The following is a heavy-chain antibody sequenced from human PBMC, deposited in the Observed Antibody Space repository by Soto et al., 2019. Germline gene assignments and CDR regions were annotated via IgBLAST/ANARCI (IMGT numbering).Heavy chain of an antibody. J-gene: IGHJ4*02. Sequence: QVQLQQWGAGLLKPSETLSLTCAVYGGSFSDYYWSWIRQPPGKGLEWIGEINHSGSTNYNPSLKSRVTISVDTSKNQFSLKLSSVTAADTAVYYCARGMGYSSGWYAAYWGQGTLVTVSS. CDR2: INHSGST. CDR1: GGSFSDYY. V-gene: IGHV4-34*01. CDR3: ARGMGYSSGWYAAY. D-gene: IGHD6-19*01.